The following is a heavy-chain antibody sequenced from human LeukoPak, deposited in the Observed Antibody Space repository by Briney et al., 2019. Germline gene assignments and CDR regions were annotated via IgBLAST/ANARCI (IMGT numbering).Heavy chain of an antibody. Sequence: GGSLRLSCAASGFTFRGHGMHWVRQAPGKGLEWVALISYDGSHTYYADSVKGRVTISRDNSGNTLHLQMDSLRPEDTAMYYCARDRNHSRYPEGMDVWGRGTTVSVSS. CDR2: ISYDGSHT. V-gene: IGHV3-30*03. J-gene: IGHJ6*02. D-gene: IGHD2-2*01. CDR3: ARDRNHSRYPEGMDV. CDR1: GFTFRGHG.